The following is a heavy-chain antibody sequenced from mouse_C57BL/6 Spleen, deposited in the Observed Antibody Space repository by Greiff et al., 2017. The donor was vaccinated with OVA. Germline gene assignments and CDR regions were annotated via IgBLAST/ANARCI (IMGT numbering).Heavy chain of an antibody. V-gene: IGHV1-55*01. D-gene: IGHD2-12*01. CDR1: GYTFTSYW. CDR2: IYPGSGST. CDR3: ARNDYSNDRFAY. Sequence: QVQLQQPGAELVKPGASVKMSCKASGYTFTSYWITWVKQRPGQGLEWIGDIYPGSGSTNYNEQFKSKATLTVDTSSSTAYMQLSSLTSEDSAVYYCARNDYSNDRFAYWGQGTLVTVSA. J-gene: IGHJ3*01.